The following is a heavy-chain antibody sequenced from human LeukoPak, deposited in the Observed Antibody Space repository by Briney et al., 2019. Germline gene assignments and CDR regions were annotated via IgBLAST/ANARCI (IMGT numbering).Heavy chain of an antibody. Sequence: HPGGSLRLSCAASGFTFSRYAMSWVRQAPGKGLEKVSALSGGGGSTFYTDSVKGRFTISRDNSKSTLYLQMSSLRAEDTAVYFCAKSSSGLGLNEYFDLWGRGTLVTVSS. D-gene: IGHD2-8*01. CDR2: LSGGGGST. CDR1: GFTFSRYA. J-gene: IGHJ2*01. CDR3: AKSSSGLGLNEYFDL. V-gene: IGHV3-23*01.